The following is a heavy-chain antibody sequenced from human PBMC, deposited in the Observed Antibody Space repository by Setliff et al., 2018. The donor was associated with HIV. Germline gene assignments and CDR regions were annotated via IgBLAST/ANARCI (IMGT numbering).Heavy chain of an antibody. CDR1: GYTFTSYA. D-gene: IGHD1-26*01. CDR2: INAGNGNT. V-gene: IGHV1-3*01. J-gene: IGHJ4*02. Sequence: ASVKVSCKASGYTFTSYAMHWVRQAPGQRLEWMGWINAGNGNTKYSQKFQGRVTITGDTSASTAYMELSSLRSEDTAVYYCAREVSVGATFFDLWGPGTPVTVSS. CDR3: AREVSVGATFFDL.